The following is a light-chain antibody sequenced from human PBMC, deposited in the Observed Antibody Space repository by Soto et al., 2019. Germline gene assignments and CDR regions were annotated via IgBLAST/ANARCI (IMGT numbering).Light chain of an antibody. J-gene: IGKJ4*01. CDR3: QQYSNWPLT. CDR2: GAS. CDR1: QSVRSS. V-gene: IGKV3-15*01. Sequence: IGMTQSPATLSVSPGERATLSFRASQSVRSSFLAWYQQKPGQAPSLLIYGASTRATGIPARFSGSGSGTEFTLTINSLQSEDCAVYYCQQYSNWPLTFGGGTKVDI.